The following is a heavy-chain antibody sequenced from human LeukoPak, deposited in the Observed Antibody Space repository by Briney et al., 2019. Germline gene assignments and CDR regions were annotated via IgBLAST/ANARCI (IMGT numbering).Heavy chain of an antibody. J-gene: IGHJ4*02. CDR1: GFTFSSYG. Sequence: GGSLRLSCAASGFTFSSYGMHWVRQAPGKGLEWVAVISYDGSNKYYADSVKGRFTISRDNSKNTLYLQMNSLRAEDTAVYYCAKDLDYYDSSKFDYWGQGTLVTVSS. V-gene: IGHV3-30*18. CDR3: AKDLDYYDSSKFDY. CDR2: ISYDGSNK. D-gene: IGHD3-22*01.